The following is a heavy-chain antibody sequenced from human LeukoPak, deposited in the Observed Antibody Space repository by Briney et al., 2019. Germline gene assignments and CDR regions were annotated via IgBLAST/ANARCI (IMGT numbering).Heavy chain of an antibody. CDR3: ARDVRRYYDSSGL. Sequence: GGSLRLSCAASGFTVSNNYMSWVRQAPGKGLEWVSVIYSGGSTYYADSVKGRFTISRDNSKNTLYLQMNSLRAEDTAVYYCARDVRRYYDSSGLWGQGTLVTVSS. CDR2: IYSGGST. D-gene: IGHD3-22*01. J-gene: IGHJ4*02. CDR1: GFTVSNNY. V-gene: IGHV3-66*01.